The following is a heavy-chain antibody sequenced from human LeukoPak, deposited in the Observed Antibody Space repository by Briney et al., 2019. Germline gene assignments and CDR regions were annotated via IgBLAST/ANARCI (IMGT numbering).Heavy chain of an antibody. V-gene: IGHV4-34*01. J-gene: IGHJ6*03. CDR2: INHSGST. CDR3: ARGRGYYDSSGPRYYYYYMDV. CDR1: GGSFSGYY. Sequence: SETLSLTCAVYGGSFSGYYWSWIRQPPGKGLEWIGEINHSGSTNYNPSLKSRVTISVATSKNQFSLKLSSVTAADTAVYYCARGRGYYDSSGPRYYYYYMDVWGKGTTVTVSS. D-gene: IGHD3-22*01.